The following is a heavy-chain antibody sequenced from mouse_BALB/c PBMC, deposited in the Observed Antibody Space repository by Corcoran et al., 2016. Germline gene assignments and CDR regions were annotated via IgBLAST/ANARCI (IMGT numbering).Heavy chain of an antibody. V-gene: IGHV9-3-1*01. Sequence: QIQLVQSGPELKKPGEAVKISCKASGYTFTNYGMNWVKQAPGKGVKWMGWINTYTGEPTYADDFKGRFAFSLETSASTAYLQINNLKNEDTATYFCARPYDYDLAYWGQGTLVTVSA. CDR1: GYTFTNYG. CDR3: ARPYDYDLAY. J-gene: IGHJ3*01. CDR2: INTYTGEP. D-gene: IGHD2-4*01.